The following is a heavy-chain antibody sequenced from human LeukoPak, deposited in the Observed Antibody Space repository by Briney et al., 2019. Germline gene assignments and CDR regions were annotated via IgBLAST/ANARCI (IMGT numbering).Heavy chain of an antibody. CDR1: GFTFSSYW. J-gene: IGHJ1*01. CDR2: IKQDGSEK. Sequence: PGGSLRLSCAASGFTFSSYWMSWVRQAPGKGLEWVANIKQDGSEKYYVDSVKGRFTISRDNAKSSLYLQMNSLRAEDTAVYYCARGHIVGATYAEYFQHWGQGTLVTVSS. V-gene: IGHV3-7*01. CDR3: ARGHIVGATYAEYFQH. D-gene: IGHD1-26*01.